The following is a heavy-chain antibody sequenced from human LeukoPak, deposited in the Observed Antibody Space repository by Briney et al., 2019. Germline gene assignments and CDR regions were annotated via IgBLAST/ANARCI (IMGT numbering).Heavy chain of an antibody. CDR2: IYHSGST. D-gene: IGHD6-19*01. V-gene: IGHV4-38-2*01. CDR3: VRDQRLAAFDI. Sequence: SETLSLTCAVSGYSISSGYYWGWIRQPPGKGLEWIGSIYHSGSTYYNPSLKSRVTISVDTSKNQFSLKLSSVTAADTAVYYCVRDQRLAAFDIWGQGTMVTVSS. CDR1: GYSISSGYY. J-gene: IGHJ3*02.